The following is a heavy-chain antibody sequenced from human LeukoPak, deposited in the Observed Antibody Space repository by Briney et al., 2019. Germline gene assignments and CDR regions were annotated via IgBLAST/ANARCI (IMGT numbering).Heavy chain of an antibody. CDR1: GYSISSGYY. Sequence: SGTLSLTCTVSGYSISSGYYWGWIRQPPGKGLEWIGSIYHSGSTYYNPSLKSRVTISVDTSKNQFSLKLSSVTAADTAVYYCARLVTVTTGDYFDYWGQGNLVTVSS. CDR3: ARLVTVTTGDYFDY. CDR2: IYHSGST. V-gene: IGHV4-38-2*02. J-gene: IGHJ4*02. D-gene: IGHD4-17*01.